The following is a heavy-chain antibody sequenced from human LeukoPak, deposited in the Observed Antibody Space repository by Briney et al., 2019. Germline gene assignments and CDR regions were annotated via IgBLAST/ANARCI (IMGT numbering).Heavy chain of an antibody. D-gene: IGHD3-10*01. J-gene: IGHJ6*03. CDR2: INHSGST. Sequence: SETLSLTCAVYGGSFSGYYWSWIRQPPGKGLEWIGEINHSGSTNYNPSLKSRVTMSVDTSKNQFSLKLSSVTAADTAVYFCARQLYVSGSYYAPMDVWGKGTTVTISS. V-gene: IGHV4-34*01. CDR3: ARQLYVSGSYYAPMDV. CDR1: GGSFSGYY.